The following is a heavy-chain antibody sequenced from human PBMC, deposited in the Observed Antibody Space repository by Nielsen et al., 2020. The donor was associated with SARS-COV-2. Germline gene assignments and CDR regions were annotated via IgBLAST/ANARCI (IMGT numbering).Heavy chain of an antibody. CDR2: ISGGGAT. J-gene: IGHJ4*02. V-gene: IGHV3-23*01. Sequence: GSLRLSCAASGFTFRSNSMTWVRQAPGKGLEWVSGISGGGATDYAESVKGRFTVSRDTSKNTVYLLMSSLRAEDTAVYYCAKMEDEYFDYWGQGTLVTVSS. CDR3: AKMEDEYFDY. CDR1: GFTFRSNS. D-gene: IGHD1-1*01.